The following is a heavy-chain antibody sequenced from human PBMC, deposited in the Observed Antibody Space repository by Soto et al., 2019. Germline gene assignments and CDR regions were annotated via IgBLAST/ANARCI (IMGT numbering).Heavy chain of an antibody. CDR2: ITASGDNT. CDR3: AKDVSVYGYHFPQ. Sequence: EVPLLVSGGGLVQPGESLRLSCAASGFTFASYAMAWVRQAPGKGLEWVSGITASGDNTYYADSVKGRFTISRDNSMNTINKQMNSLSAEDTAVYYCAKDVSVYGYHFPQGGQGSLVTVSS. D-gene: IGHD3-3*01. J-gene: IGHJ4*02. CDR1: GFTFASYA. V-gene: IGHV3-23*01.